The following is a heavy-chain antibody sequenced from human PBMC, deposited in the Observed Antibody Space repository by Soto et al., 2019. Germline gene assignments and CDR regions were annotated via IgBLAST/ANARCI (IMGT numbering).Heavy chain of an antibody. CDR1: GGTFSNYP. CDR3: ASGGEYYDANLPHYYFCGMHV. CDR2: IIPIFGKA. V-gene: IGHV1-69*01. J-gene: IGHJ6*02. Sequence: QVQLVQSGAEVKKPGSSVKVSCKASGGTFSNYPITWVRRAPGQGLEGLGGIIPIFGKADYTQKFQGRVTITADEPTSTAYMEISSLRSEDTAVSYCASGGEYYDANLPHYYFCGMHVWGPGTTGTVSS. D-gene: IGHD3-16*01.